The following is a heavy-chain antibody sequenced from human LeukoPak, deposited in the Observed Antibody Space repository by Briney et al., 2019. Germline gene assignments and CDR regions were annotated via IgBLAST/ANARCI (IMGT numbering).Heavy chain of an antibody. D-gene: IGHD3-22*01. CDR3: AKGSNYYDSSGYSKD. Sequence: GGSLRLSCGVSGFTFSTYAMSWVRQAPGKGLEWVSGISGSGGSTYYADSVKGRFTISRDNSKNTLYLQMNSLRAEDTAVYYCAKGSNYYDSSGYSKDWGQGTLVTVSS. J-gene: IGHJ4*02. CDR2: ISGSGGST. CDR1: GFTFSTYA. V-gene: IGHV3-23*01.